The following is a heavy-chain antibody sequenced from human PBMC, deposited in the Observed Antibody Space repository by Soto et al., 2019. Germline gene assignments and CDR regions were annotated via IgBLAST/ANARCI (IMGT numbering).Heavy chain of an antibody. J-gene: IGHJ4*02. CDR3: ARSFGWYAIDQ. CDR1: SASIRREQR. V-gene: IGHV4-4*02. CDR2: IHHSGST. D-gene: IGHD6-19*01. Sequence: QMQLQESGPRLVKPSEPLSLTCAVSSASIRREQRLSWVRQPPGKGLEWIGEIHHSGSTNNNPSLKRRVTMSGDKSKNQCSLILSSVTAADTAVYSCARSFGWYAIDQWGQGTLVTVSS.